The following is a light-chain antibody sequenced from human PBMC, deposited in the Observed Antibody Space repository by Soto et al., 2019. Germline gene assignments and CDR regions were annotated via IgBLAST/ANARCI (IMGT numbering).Light chain of an antibody. CDR2: SAS. CDR3: QQYGNTPRP. CDR1: QSVTNNY. V-gene: IGKV3-20*01. Sequence: EIVLTQSPGTLSLSPGERATLSCGASQSVTNNYLAWYQHKPGQAPRLLIYSASTRATGIPDRFSGSGSGTDFALTITRLEPEDFAVYYCQQYGNTPRPFGQGTKLEIK. J-gene: IGKJ2*01.